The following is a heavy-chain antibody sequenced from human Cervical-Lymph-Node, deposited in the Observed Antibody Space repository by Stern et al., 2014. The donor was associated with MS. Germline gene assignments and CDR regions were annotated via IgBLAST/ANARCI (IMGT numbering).Heavy chain of an antibody. V-gene: IGHV1-2*06. CDR3: ARSNYCSGGSCYYYYGMDV. J-gene: IGHJ6*02. D-gene: IGHD2-15*01. CDR1: GYTFTGYY. Sequence: VHLVESVAEVKKPGASVKVSCKASGYTFTGYYMHWVRQAPGQGLEWMGRINPNSGGTNYAQKFQGRVTMTRDTSISTAYMELSRLRSDDTAVYYCARSNYCSGGSCYYYYGMDVWGQGTTVTVSS. CDR2: INPNSGGT.